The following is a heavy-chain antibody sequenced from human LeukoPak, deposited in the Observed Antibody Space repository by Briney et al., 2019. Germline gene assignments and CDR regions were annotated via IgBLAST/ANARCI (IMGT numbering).Heavy chain of an antibody. V-gene: IGHV3-64D*09. Sequence: GGSLRLSCSASGFTFSNYAMHWVRQAPGKGLEYVSAISSNEGSTYYADSVKGRFIISRDNSKNTLYLQMSSLRAEDTAVYYCVKDKYPVVVAATLDYWGQGTLVTVSS. CDR1: GFTFSNYA. CDR3: VKDKYPVVVAATLDY. CDR2: ISSNEGST. D-gene: IGHD2-15*01. J-gene: IGHJ4*02.